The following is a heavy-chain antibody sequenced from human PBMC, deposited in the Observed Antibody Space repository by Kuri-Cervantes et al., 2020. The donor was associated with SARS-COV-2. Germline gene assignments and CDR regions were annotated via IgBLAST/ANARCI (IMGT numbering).Heavy chain of an antibody. D-gene: IGHD1-1*01. J-gene: IGHJ6*02. CDR2: IYSGGST. Sequence: GESLKISCAASGFTVSSNYMSWVRQAPGKGLEWVSVIYSGGSTYYADSVKGRFTISRDNSKNTLYLQMNSLRAKDTAVYYCARYGAVERDYYYYYGMDVWGQGTTVTVSS. CDR3: ARYGAVERDYYYYYGMDV. CDR1: GFTVSSNY. V-gene: IGHV3-66*01.